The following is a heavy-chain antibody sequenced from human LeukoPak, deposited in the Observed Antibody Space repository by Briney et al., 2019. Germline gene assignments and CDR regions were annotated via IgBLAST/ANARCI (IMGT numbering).Heavy chain of an antibody. V-gene: IGHV3-53*01. CDR3: VKEVVATIPPL. CDR2: IYSGGST. J-gene: IGHJ4*02. Sequence: PGGSLRLSCAASGFTFSSYWMHWVRQAPGKGLVWVSVIYSGGSTYYADSVKGRFSISRDNSKNTLFLQMNSLRAEDTAVYYCVKEVVATIPPLWGQGTLVTVSS. CDR1: GFTFSSYW. D-gene: IGHD5-12*01.